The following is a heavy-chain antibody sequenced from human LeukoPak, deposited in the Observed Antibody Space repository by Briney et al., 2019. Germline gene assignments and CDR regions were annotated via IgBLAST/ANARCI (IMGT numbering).Heavy chain of an antibody. Sequence: PSETLSLTCTVSGGSISSYYWSWIRQPPGKGLEWIGYIYYSGSTNYNPSLKSRVTISVDTSKNQFSLKLSSVTAADTAVYYRARGEPSTVRWYYYYGMDVWGQGTTVTVSS. J-gene: IGHJ6*02. D-gene: IGHD4-23*01. CDR1: GGSISSYY. CDR2: IYYSGST. V-gene: IGHV4-59*01. CDR3: ARGEPSTVRWYYYYGMDV.